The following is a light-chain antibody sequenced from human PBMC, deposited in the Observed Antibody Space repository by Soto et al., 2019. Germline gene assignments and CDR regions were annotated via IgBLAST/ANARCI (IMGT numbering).Light chain of an antibody. J-gene: IGKJ5*01. CDR1: QSISIS. Sequence: DIQMTQTPSSLSASVGDRFTSTCLASQSISISLNWYQLKPGKAPNLLMYGASYLKSGVPTRFSGSGSGTDFTLTISSLQPEDFATYYCQQTYTTPEITFGQGTRLEIK. CDR3: QQTYTTPEIT. V-gene: IGKV1-39*01. CDR2: GAS.